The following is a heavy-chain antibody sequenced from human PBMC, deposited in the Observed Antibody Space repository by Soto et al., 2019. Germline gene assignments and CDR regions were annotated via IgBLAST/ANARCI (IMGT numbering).Heavy chain of an antibody. Sequence: EVQLAESGGGMVQPGGSLRLSCVASGFTFSSYDMHWVRQAPGKGLEYVSSISSNGGTTYYGNSVKGRFTISRDNSKNTLYRQMGSLRAEDMAVYYCVRRVSGNYDYCGQGTLVTVSS. CDR1: GFTFSSYD. CDR2: ISSNGGTT. V-gene: IGHV3-64*01. D-gene: IGHD1-7*01. J-gene: IGHJ4*02. CDR3: VRRVSGNYDY.